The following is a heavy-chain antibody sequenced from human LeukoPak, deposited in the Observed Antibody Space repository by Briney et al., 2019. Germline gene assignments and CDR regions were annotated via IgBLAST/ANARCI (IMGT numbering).Heavy chain of an antibody. Sequence: SEALSLTCTVSGGSISSSSYYWSWIRQPPGKGLEWIGYIYYSGSTNYNPSLKSRVTISVDTSKNQFSLKLSSVTAADTAVYYCGGFSTSDRPNYYYGMDAWGKGTTVTVSS. CDR1: GGSISSSSYY. V-gene: IGHV4-61*01. J-gene: IGHJ6*04. CDR3: GGFSTSDRPNYYYGMDA. CDR2: IYYSGST. D-gene: IGHD2-2*01.